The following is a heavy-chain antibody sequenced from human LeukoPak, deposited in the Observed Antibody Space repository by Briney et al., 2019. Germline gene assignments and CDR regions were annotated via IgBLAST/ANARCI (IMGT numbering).Heavy chain of an antibody. D-gene: IGHD3-10*01. Sequence: ASVKVSCKASGYTSTSYDINWVRQATGQGLEWMGWMNPNSGNTGYAQKFQGRVTMTRNTSISTAYMELSSLRSEDTAVYYCARGTGWFGEFLPLNWFDPWGQGTLVTVSS. J-gene: IGHJ5*02. CDR2: MNPNSGNT. V-gene: IGHV1-8*01. CDR3: ARGTGWFGEFLPLNWFDP. CDR1: GYTSTSYD.